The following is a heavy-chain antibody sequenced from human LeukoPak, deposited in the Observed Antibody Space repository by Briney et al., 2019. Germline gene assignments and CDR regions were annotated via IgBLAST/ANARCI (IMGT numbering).Heavy chain of an antibody. D-gene: IGHD5-12*01. J-gene: IGHJ4*02. CDR2: IYSGGTT. V-gene: IGHV3-53*01. Sequence: QPGESLRLSCAASGFTVSTSYMSWVRQPPGKGLEWVSVIYSGGTTYYADSVKGRFTISSDNSKNTLYLQMNSLRADDTAVYYCARDPLGGYRFDCWGQGTLVTVSS. CDR1: GFTVSTSY. CDR3: ARDPLGGYRFDC.